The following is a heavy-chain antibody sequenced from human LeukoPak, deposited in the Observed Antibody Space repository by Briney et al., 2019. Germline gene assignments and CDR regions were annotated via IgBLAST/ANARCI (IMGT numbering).Heavy chain of an antibody. CDR3: ARYVVYGSGKYYFDY. D-gene: IGHD3-10*01. CDR1: GGSISSSDYY. Sequence: SSETVSLTCTVSGGSISSSDYYWSGIRQPPGKELEWIASINYRGSTYYNPSLKSRVTISVDTSKNQFSLRLSSVTAADTAVYFCARYVVYGSGKYYFDYWGKGSMVTVSS. V-gene: IGHV4-39*01. CDR2: INYRGST. J-gene: IGHJ4*02.